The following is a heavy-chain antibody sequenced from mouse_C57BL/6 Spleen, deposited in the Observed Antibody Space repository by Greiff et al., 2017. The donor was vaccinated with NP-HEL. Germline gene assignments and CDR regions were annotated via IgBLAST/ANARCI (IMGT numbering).Heavy chain of an antibody. CDR3: ARFSPYCGSSGYWYFDV. J-gene: IGHJ1*03. Sequence: EVQLQQSGPELVKPGASVKISCKASGYTFTDYYMNWVKQSHGKSLEWIGDINPNNGGTSYNQKFKGKATLTVDKSSSTAYMELRSLTSEDSAVYYCARFSPYCGSSGYWYFDVWGTGTTVTVSS. V-gene: IGHV1-26*01. CDR1: GYTFTDYY. CDR2: INPNNGGT. D-gene: IGHD1-1*01.